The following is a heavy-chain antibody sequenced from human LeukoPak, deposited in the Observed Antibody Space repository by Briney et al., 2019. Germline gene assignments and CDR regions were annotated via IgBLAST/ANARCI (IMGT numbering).Heavy chain of an antibody. CDR2: LYSDGKT. J-gene: IGHJ5*02. CDR3: ATQGPKPNNRFDP. D-gene: IGHD1/OR15-1a*01. V-gene: IGHV3-53*01. Sequence: PGGSLRLSCAASGFTVSSNYMSSVRQAPGKGLEWVAVLYSDGKTYYGDSVKGRFTISRDNSKNTLDLQMNSLRAEDTAVYYCATQGPKPNNRFDPWGQGTLVTVSS. CDR1: GFTVSSNY.